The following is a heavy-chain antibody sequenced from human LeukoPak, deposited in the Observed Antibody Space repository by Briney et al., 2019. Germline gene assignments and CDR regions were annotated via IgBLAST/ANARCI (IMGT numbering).Heavy chain of an antibody. CDR1: GFTFSSYR. CDR2: ISSSSTYI. D-gene: IGHD3-22*01. Sequence: GGSLRLSCAASGFTFSSYRMNWVRQAPGKGLEWVSCISSSSTYIYYADSVKGRFSISRDNAKNSLYLQMNSLRGEDTAVYYCARVVRLLPYYYYYMDVWGKGTTVTISS. V-gene: IGHV3-21*04. J-gene: IGHJ6*03. CDR3: ARVVRLLPYYYYYMDV.